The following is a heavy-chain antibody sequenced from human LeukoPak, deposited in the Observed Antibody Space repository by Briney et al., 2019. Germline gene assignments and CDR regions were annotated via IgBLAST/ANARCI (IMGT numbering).Heavy chain of an antibody. J-gene: IGHJ4*02. CDR1: GFTFSSYG. V-gene: IGHV3-30*18. CDR3: AKRITGTLHFDY. CDR2: ISYDGSNK. Sequence: GRSLRLSCAASGFTFSSYGMHWVRQAPGKGLEWVAVISYDGSNKYYADSVKGRFTISRDNSKNTLYLQMNSLRAEDTAAYYCAKRITGTLHFDYWGQGTLVTVSS. D-gene: IGHD1-7*01.